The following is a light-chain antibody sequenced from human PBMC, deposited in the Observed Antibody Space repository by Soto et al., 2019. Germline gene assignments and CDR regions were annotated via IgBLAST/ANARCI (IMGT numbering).Light chain of an antibody. J-gene: IGKJ5*01. CDR2: GAS. Sequence: IVLTQSPGTLSLSPLEISTLSCRASQSVSSSYLAWYQQKPGQAPRLLIYGASSRPTGIPDRFSGSGPGTDFTLTISRLEPEDFAVYYCQQYGSSSTFGQGTRLEIK. V-gene: IGKV3-20*01. CDR3: QQYGSSST. CDR1: QSVSSSY.